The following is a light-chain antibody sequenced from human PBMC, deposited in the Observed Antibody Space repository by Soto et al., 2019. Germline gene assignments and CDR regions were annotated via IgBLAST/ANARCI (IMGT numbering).Light chain of an antibody. CDR3: AAWDDNLRGVV. CDR2: EVT. CDR1: SSDVGIYNY. Sequence: QSVLTQPASVSGSPGQSIAISCTGTSSDVGIYNYVSWYQQHPGKVPKLIIYEVTNRPSGVSNRFSGSKSGNTASLAISGLQSEDEADYYCAAWDDNLRGVVFGGGTQLTVL. J-gene: IGLJ7*01. V-gene: IGLV2-14*01.